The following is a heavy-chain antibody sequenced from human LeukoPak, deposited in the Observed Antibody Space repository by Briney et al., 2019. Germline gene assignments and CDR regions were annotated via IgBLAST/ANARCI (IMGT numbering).Heavy chain of an antibody. CDR2: ISYDGSNK. V-gene: IGHV3-30*18. CDR3: AKIGGRTTYYDILTGYSSLNYYYMDV. J-gene: IGHJ6*03. D-gene: IGHD3-9*01. CDR1: GFTFSSYA. Sequence: GGSLRLSCAASGFTFSSYAMHWVRQAPGKGLEWVALISYDGSNKYYADSVKGRFTISRDNSKNTLYLQMNSLRAEDTAVYYCAKIGGRTTYYDILTGYSSLNYYYMDVWGKGTTVTISS.